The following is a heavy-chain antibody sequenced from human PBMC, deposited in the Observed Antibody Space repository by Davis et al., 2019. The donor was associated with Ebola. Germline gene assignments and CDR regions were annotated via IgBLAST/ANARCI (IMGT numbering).Heavy chain of an antibody. V-gene: IGHV1-8*01. CDR1: GYTFTSYD. D-gene: IGHD2-15*01. J-gene: IGHJ4*02. Sequence: AASVKVSCMASGYTFTSYDINWVRQATGQGLEWMGWMNPNSGNTGYAQKFQGRVTMTRNTSISTAYMELSSLGSEDTAVYYCARGYCSGGSCPNDYWGQGTLVTVSS. CDR2: MNPNSGNT. CDR3: ARGYCSGGSCPNDY.